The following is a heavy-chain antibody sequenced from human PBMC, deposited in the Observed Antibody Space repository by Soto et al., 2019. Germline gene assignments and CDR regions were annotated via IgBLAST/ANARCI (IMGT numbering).Heavy chain of an antibody. Sequence: QVQLVQSGAEVMKPGASVKVSCKASGYTFTSYGISWMLQAPGQGLEWMGWISADNGNTNYAQKPQGRVTMTTDTSTSTAYLELRSLRSDDTAVYYGARYRALELGDYLCQGTLVTVSS. CDR3: ARYRALELGDY. CDR2: ISADNGNT. J-gene: IGHJ4*02. D-gene: IGHD1-26*01. CDR1: GYTFTSYG. V-gene: IGHV1-18*01.